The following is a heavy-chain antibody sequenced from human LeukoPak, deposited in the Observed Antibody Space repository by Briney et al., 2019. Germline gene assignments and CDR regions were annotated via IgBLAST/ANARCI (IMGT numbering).Heavy chain of an antibody. V-gene: IGHV4-59*08. CDR1: GGSISSYS. CDR2: IYSSGNT. CDR3: ARHASAPTYFDY. Sequence: SETLSLTCIVSGGSISSYSWSWIRQPPGKALEWIGYIYSSGNTNYNPSLKSRVTISVDTSKNHFSLKLSSVTAADTAVYFCARHASAPTYFDYLGQGTLVTVSS. J-gene: IGHJ4*02. D-gene: IGHD2-21*01.